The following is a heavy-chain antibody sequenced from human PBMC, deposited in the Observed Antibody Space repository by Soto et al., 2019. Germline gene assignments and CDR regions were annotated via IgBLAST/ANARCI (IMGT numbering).Heavy chain of an antibody. CDR2: ISAYNGNT. V-gene: IGHV1-18*01. Sequence: GASVKVSCKASGYTFTSYGISWVRQAPGQGLEWMGWISAYNGNTNYAQKLQGRVTMTTDTYTSTAYMELRSLRSDDTAVYYCARDIDFWSGYSFRGADYGMDVWGQGTTVTVSS. CDR1: GYTFTSYG. J-gene: IGHJ6*02. D-gene: IGHD3-3*01. CDR3: ARDIDFWSGYSFRGADYGMDV.